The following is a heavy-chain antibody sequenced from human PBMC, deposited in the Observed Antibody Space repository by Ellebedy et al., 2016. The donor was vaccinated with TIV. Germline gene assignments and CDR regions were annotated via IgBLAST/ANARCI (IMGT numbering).Heavy chain of an antibody. D-gene: IGHD4-17*01. Sequence: GGSLRLSCKGSGYSFTNYWISWVRQMPGKGLEWMGIIYPGDSDTRYSPSFQGQVTISADKSISTAYLQWSSLKASDTAMYYCARLGPSYGDYWGQGTLVTVSS. J-gene: IGHJ4*02. V-gene: IGHV5-51*01. CDR1: GYSFTNYW. CDR2: IYPGDSDT. CDR3: ARLGPSYGDY.